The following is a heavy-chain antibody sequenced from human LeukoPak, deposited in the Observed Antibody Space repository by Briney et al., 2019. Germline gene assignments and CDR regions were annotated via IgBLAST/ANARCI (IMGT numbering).Heavy chain of an antibody. CDR1: GGSISSGGYY. Sequence: SETLSLTCTVAGGSISSGGYYWSWIRQPAGKGLEWIGRIYTSGSTNYNPSLKSRVTISVDTSKNQFSLKLSSVTAADTAVYYCARDLGILWFDPWGQGTLVTVSS. D-gene: IGHD1-1*01. V-gene: IGHV4-61*02. CDR2: IYTSGST. CDR3: ARDLGILWFDP. J-gene: IGHJ5*02.